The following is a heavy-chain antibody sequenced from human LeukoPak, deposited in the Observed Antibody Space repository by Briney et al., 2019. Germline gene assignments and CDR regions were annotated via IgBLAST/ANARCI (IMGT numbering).Heavy chain of an antibody. Sequence: ASVKVSCKASGYTFTGYYMHWVRQAPGQGLEWMGWINPNSGGTNYAQKFQGRVTMTRDMSTSTVYMGLSSLRSEDTAVYYCARDKPLDSSSWYGGFDYWGQGTLVTVSS. D-gene: IGHD6-13*01. CDR3: ARDKPLDSSSWYGGFDY. CDR2: INPNSGGT. V-gene: IGHV1-2*02. J-gene: IGHJ4*02. CDR1: GYTFTGYY.